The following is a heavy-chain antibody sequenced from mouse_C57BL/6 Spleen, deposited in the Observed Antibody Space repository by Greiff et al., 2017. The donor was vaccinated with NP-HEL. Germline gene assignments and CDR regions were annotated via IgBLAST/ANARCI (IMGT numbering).Heavy chain of an antibody. CDR3: ARWAYYSNYEAMDY. J-gene: IGHJ4*01. CDR2: IHPNSGST. V-gene: IGHV1-64*01. CDR1: GYTFTSYW. D-gene: IGHD2-5*01. Sequence: QVQLQQSGAELVKPGASVKLSCKASGYTFTSYWMHWVKQRPGQGLEWIGMIHPNSGSTNYNEKFKRKATLTVAKSSSTAYMQRSSLTSEDSAVYYCARWAYYSNYEAMDYWGQGTSVTVSS.